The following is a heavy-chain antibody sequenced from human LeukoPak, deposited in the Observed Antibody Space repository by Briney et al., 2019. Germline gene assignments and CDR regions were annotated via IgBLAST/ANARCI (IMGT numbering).Heavy chain of an antibody. Sequence: ASVKVSCKASGYTFTGYCMHWVRQAPGQGLEWMGWINPNSGGTNYAQKFQGRVTMTRDTSISTAYMELSRLRSDDTAVYYCAREGKGYCSSTSCYGEPFDYWGQGTLVTASS. V-gene: IGHV1-2*02. CDR3: AREGKGYCSSTSCYGEPFDY. J-gene: IGHJ4*02. CDR2: INPNSGGT. CDR1: GYTFTGYC. D-gene: IGHD2-2*01.